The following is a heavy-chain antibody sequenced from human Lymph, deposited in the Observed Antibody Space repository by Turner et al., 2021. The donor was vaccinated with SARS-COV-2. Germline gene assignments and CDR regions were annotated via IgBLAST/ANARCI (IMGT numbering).Heavy chain of an antibody. D-gene: IGHD6-19*01. CDR1: GGSISSSSYY. Sequence: QLQLQESGPGLVKPSETLSLTCTVSGGSISSSSYYWGWHRQPPGKGLGWIGSLYYSGSTYYNPSVKSRVTISVDTSKIQLSLKRSSVTAADTAFYYSARRRQGLVHWCFDLWGRGTLVTVSS. V-gene: IGHV4-39*01. CDR3: ARRRQGLVHWCFDL. CDR2: LYYSGST. J-gene: IGHJ2*01.